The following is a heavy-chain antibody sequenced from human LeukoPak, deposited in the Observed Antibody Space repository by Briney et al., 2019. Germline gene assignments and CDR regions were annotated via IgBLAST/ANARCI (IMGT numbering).Heavy chain of an antibody. J-gene: IGHJ4*02. D-gene: IGHD3-10*01. CDR2: ISGSGGST. V-gene: IGHV3-23*01. CDR1: GFTFSSYA. Sequence: PGGSLRLSCAASGFTFSSYAMSWVRQAPGKGLEWVSAISGSGGSTYYADSVKGRFTISRDNSKNTLYLQMNSLRAEDTAVYYCARDQVVTMVRGIITDGYFDYWGQGTLVTVSS. CDR3: ARDQVVTMVRGIITDGYFDY.